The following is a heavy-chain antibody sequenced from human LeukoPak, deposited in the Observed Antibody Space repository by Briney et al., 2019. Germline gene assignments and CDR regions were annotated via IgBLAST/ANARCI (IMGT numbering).Heavy chain of an antibody. J-gene: IGHJ4*01. D-gene: IGHD3-10*01. CDR1: VYTFTRYY. CDR3: ARGGSVRGGGANY. CDR2: INPNSGGT. Sequence: ASVKVSCKCSVYTFTRYYMHWVRQAPGQGGEWGGWINPNSGGTNYAQKFHGRATMTRDTSISTAYMELSRLRSDDTAVYYRARGGSVRGGGANYWGHGTLVTVSS. V-gene: IGHV1-2*02.